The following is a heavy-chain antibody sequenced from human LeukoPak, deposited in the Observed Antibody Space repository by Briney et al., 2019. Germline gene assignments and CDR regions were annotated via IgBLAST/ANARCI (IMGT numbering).Heavy chain of an antibody. V-gene: IGHV4-34*01. CDR1: GGSFSGYY. Sequence: SETLSLTCAVYGGSFSGYYWSWIRQPPGKGLERIGEINHSGSTNYNPSLKSRVTISVDTSKNQFSLKLSSVTAADTAVYYCARELIAARPSYYFDYWGQGTLVTVSS. CDR2: INHSGST. J-gene: IGHJ4*02. D-gene: IGHD6-6*01. CDR3: ARELIAARPSYYFDY.